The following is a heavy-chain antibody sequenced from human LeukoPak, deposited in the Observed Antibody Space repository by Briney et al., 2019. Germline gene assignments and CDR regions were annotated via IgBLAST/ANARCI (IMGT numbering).Heavy chain of an antibody. V-gene: IGHV3-23*01. CDR2: ISLSTNGK. CDR1: GFTFSSYD. CDR3: AKALTRWAFDI. D-gene: IGHD3-16*01. Sequence: GGSLRLSCAASGFTFSSYDMSWVRQAPGKGLEWVSSISLSTNGKTYADSVKGRFTIPTDNAKNTLYLQMDSLRAEDTAIYYCAKALTRWAFDIWGQGTMVTVSS. J-gene: IGHJ3*02.